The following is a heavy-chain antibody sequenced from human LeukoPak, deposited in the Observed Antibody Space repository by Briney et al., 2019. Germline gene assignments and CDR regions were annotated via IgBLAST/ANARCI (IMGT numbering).Heavy chain of an antibody. J-gene: IGHJ6*02. V-gene: IGHV4-59*11. D-gene: IGHD3-3*01. CDR3: ARWRDGMDV. Sequence: PSETLSLTCTVSGVSISTHYCWIRQPPGKGLEGIGYIYYSGSTNYNPSLKSRVTMSVDTSKNQLSLKLSSVTAADTAVYYCARWRDGMDVWGQGTTVTVSS. CDR2: IYYSGST. CDR1: GVSISTHY.